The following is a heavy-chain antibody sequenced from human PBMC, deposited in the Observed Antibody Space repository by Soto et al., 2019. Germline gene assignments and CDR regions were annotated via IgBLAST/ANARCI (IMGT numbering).Heavy chain of an antibody. CDR3: ARVRTAVKGGNYYGMDV. Sequence: GSLRLSCAASGFTFSSYGMHWVRQAPGKGLEWVAVIWYDGSNKYYADSVKGRFTISRDNSKNTLYLQMNSLRAEDTAVYYCARVRTAVKGGNYYGMDVWGQGTTVTVSS. CDR2: IWYDGSNK. J-gene: IGHJ6*02. V-gene: IGHV3-33*01. D-gene: IGHD2-21*02. CDR1: GFTFSSYG.